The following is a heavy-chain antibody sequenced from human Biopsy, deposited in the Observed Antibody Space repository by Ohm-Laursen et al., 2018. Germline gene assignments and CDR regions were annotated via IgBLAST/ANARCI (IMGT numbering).Heavy chain of an antibody. V-gene: IGHV2-5*01. CDR3: AHAIYFDSSAYYFDS. D-gene: IGHD3-22*01. Sequence: TQTLTLTSSFSGFSLSTIGVGVGWIRQPPGKALEWLANIYWNGDKRSSPSLGSMLTITNDTSKNQVVLTLINMDPMDTATYYCAHAIYFDSSAYYFDSWGQGTLVTVPS. J-gene: IGHJ4*02. CDR2: IYWNGDK. CDR1: GFSLSTIGVG.